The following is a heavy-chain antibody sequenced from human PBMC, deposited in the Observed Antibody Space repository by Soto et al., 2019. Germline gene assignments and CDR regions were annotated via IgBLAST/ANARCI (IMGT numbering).Heavy chain of an antibody. Sequence: KSSETLSLTCAVYGGSFSGYYWSWIRQPPGKGLEWIGEINHSGSTNYNPSLKSRVTISVDTSKNQFSLKLSSVTAADTAVYYCARGRSYQLLSRGYYYYYMDVWGKGTTVTVSS. CDR2: INHSGST. D-gene: IGHD2-2*01. CDR3: ARGRSYQLLSRGYYYYYMDV. J-gene: IGHJ6*03. CDR1: GGSFSGYY. V-gene: IGHV4-34*01.